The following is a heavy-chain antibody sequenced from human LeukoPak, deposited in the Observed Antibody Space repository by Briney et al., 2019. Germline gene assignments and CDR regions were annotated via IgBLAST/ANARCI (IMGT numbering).Heavy chain of an antibody. CDR3: AGTRINWSSDY. CDR2: ISGSGDST. CDR1: GFTFRNYA. V-gene: IGHV3-23*01. Sequence: PGGSLRLSCAASGFTFRNYAVSWVPQAPGKGLGWVSTISGSGDSTYYADSVQGRFTISRDNSKNTLYLQMNSLRAEDTAVYYCAGTRINWSSDYWGQGTLVTVSS. J-gene: IGHJ4*02. D-gene: IGHD1-20*01.